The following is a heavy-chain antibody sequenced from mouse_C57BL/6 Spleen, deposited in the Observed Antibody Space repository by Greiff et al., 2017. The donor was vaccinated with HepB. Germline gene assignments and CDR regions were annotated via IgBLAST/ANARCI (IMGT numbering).Heavy chain of an antibody. CDR2: INPSTGGT. J-gene: IGHJ4*01. Sequence: VQLQQSGPELVKPGASVKISCKASGYSFTGYYMNWVKQSPEKSLEWIGEINPSTGGTTYNQKFKAKATLTVDKSSSTAYMQLKSLTSEDSAVYYCARKEGGYYEAMDYWGQGTSVTVSS. CDR3: ARKEGGYYEAMDY. CDR1: GYSFTGYY. D-gene: IGHD2-3*01. V-gene: IGHV1-42*01.